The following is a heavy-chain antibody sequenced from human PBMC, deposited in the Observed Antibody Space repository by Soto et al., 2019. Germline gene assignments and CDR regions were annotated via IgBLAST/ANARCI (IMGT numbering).Heavy chain of an antibody. D-gene: IGHD3-10*02. V-gene: IGHV3-74*01. CDR1: GFTFSTYW. J-gene: IGHJ4*02. CDR3: ARGGDGTSDETMLFDY. CDR2: IDNDGSSA. Sequence: GGSLRLSCAASGFTFSTYWMHWVRQAPGKGLIWVSRIDNDGSSAAYADSVKGRFTISRDNAKNSLYLQMNSLRAEDTAVYYCARGGDGTSDETMLFDYWGQGTPVTVSS.